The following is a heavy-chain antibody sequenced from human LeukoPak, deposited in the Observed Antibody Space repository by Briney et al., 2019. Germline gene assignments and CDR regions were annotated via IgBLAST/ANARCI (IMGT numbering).Heavy chain of an antibody. V-gene: IGHV3-7*01. CDR2: IKQDGIEK. CDR1: GFTLSNHW. Sequence: PGGSLRLSCAASGFTLSNHWMIWVRQAPGKGLECVANIKQDGIEKYYLDSVKGRFTISRDNSRNTLYLQMNSLRAEDTAFYYCARWTYRSAWGVVERVDFWGQGTLVTVSS. J-gene: IGHJ4*02. CDR3: ARWTYRSAWGVVERVDF. D-gene: IGHD6-19*01.